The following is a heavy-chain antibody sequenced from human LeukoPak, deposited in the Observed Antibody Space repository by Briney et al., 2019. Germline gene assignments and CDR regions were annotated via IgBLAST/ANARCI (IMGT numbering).Heavy chain of an antibody. Sequence: GGSLRLSCGASGFTFSTYGMHWVRQAPGKGLEWVTFIAYDGNNKYYADSVKGRFTISRDNSKNTVYLQMNSLRAEDTAVYYCARDRYYYDSSGYYFFDYWGQGTLVTVSS. CDR3: ARDRYYYDSSGYYFFDY. J-gene: IGHJ4*02. CDR1: GFTFSTYG. D-gene: IGHD3-22*01. CDR2: IAYDGNNK. V-gene: IGHV3-30*02.